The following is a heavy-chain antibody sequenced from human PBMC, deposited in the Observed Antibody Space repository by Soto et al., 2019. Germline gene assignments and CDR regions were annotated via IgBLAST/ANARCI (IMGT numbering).Heavy chain of an antibody. J-gene: IGHJ3*02. V-gene: IGHV1-69*01. CDR1: GGTFNGHS. CDR2: IIPMFNTS. Sequence: QVQLVQSGAEVKKPGSSVKVSCKASGGTFNGHSFSWVRQAPGQGLEWMGSIIPMFNTSTYAQRFQGRVTITADESTTTAYMDLSSLTSEDTAVYYCTSDDTVLVGADSAFYIWGQGTMVTVSS. CDR3: TSDDTVLVGADSAFYI. D-gene: IGHD4-17*01.